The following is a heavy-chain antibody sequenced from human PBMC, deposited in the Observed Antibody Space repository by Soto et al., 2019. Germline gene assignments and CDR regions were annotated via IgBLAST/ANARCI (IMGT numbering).Heavy chain of an antibody. CDR2: IYYSGST. CDR1: GGSISSGGYY. J-gene: IGHJ4*02. Sequence: SETLSLTCTVSGGSISSGGYYWSWIRQHPGKGLEWIGYIYYSGSTYYNPSLKSRVTISVDTSKNQFSLKLSSVTAADTAVYYCARGPNEYYYDRHLDYWGQGTLVTVSS. V-gene: IGHV4-31*03. D-gene: IGHD3-22*01. CDR3: ARGPNEYYYDRHLDY.